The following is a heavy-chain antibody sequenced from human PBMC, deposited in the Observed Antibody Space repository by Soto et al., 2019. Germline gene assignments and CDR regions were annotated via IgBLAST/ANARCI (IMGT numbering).Heavy chain of an antibody. CDR2: IYYSGST. Sequence: SETLSLTCTVSGGSVSSGTYFWSWIRQSPGKRLEWIAYIYYSGSTNYNPSLKSRATISVDTSKSQVSPTLTSVTAADAAVYYCARSPNYYYYGFDVWGQGTTVT. CDR3: ARSPNYYYYGFDV. J-gene: IGHJ6*02. CDR1: GGSVSSGTYF. D-gene: IGHD3-10*01. V-gene: IGHV4-61*01.